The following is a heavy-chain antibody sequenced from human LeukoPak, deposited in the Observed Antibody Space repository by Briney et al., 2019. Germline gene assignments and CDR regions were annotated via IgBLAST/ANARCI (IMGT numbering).Heavy chain of an antibody. CDR1: GFTVSSNY. CDR3: ARDEDTAMASLAFDI. J-gene: IGHJ3*02. Sequence: GGSLRLSCAASGFTVSSNYMSWVRQAPGKGLEWVSVIYSGGSTYYADSVKGRFTISRHNSKNTLYLQMNSLRAEDTAVYYCARDEDTAMASLAFDIWGQGTMVTVSS. CDR2: IYSGGST. D-gene: IGHD5-18*01. V-gene: IGHV3-53*04.